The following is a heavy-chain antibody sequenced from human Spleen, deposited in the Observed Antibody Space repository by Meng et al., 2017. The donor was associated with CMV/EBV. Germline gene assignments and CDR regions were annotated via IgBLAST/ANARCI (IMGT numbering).Heavy chain of an antibody. D-gene: IGHD3-9*01. Sequence: ASVKVSCKASGYTFTSYGISWVRQAPGQGLEWMGWISAYNGNTKYAQKFQDRVIMTTDRSTRTVFMELRSLRSDDTAVYYCARSITIFQIDYWGQGTLVTVSS. CDR3: ARSITIFQIDY. CDR2: ISAYNGNT. J-gene: IGHJ4*02. CDR1: GYTFTSYG. V-gene: IGHV1-18*01.